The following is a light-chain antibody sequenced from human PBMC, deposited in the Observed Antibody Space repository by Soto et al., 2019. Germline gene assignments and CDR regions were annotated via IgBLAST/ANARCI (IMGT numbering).Light chain of an antibody. CDR3: QQLNGSPWT. CDR1: PAIASF. CDR2: GAS. Sequence: IHLTHSPSSLSASVWDRVTITCRASPAIASFLAWYQQKPGTAPKLLIYGASTLQSGVPSRFSGSRSGTDYTLTIASLQPEDFATYYCQQLNGSPWTFGQGTKVDIK. J-gene: IGKJ1*01. V-gene: IGKV1-9*01.